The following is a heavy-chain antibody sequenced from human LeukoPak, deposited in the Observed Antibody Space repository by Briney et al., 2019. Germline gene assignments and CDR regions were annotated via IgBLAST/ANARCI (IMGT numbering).Heavy chain of an antibody. CDR1: GFTFSSYE. D-gene: IGHD2-15*01. V-gene: IGHV3-48*03. Sequence: GGSLRLSCAASGFTFSSYEMNWVRQAPGKGLEWVSYISSSGSTIYYADSVKGRFTISRDNAKNSLYLQMNSLRAEDTAVYYCARTLRYCSGGSCPRAKGAFDIWGQGTMVTVSS. CDR3: ARTLRYCSGGSCPRAKGAFDI. CDR2: ISSSGSTI. J-gene: IGHJ3*02.